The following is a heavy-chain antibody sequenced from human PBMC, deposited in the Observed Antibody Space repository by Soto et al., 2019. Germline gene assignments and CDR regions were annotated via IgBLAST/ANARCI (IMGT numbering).Heavy chain of an antibody. Sequence: SVKVSCKASGYSFSSFGVHLVRQAPGQGLEWMGGIIPIFGTANYAQKFQGRVTITADESTSTAYMELSSLRSEDTAVYYCARGGEGYCTNGVCSRDYYFDYWGQGTLVTVSS. V-gene: IGHV1-69*13. J-gene: IGHJ4*02. CDR2: IIPIFGTA. CDR3: ARGGEGYCTNGVCSRDYYFDY. CDR1: GYSFSSFG. D-gene: IGHD2-8*01.